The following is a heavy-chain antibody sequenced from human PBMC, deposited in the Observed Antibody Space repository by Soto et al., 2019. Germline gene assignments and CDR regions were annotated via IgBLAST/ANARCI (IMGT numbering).Heavy chain of an antibody. CDR2: IYYSGST. CDR1: GDSISSRSYY. D-gene: IGHD2-8*01. Sequence: PSETLSLTCTVTGDSISSRSYYWGWIRQPPGKGLEWIGYIYYSGSTNNNPSLRSRVSISVDTSKDQFSLKLSSVTAADTAVYYCARSLLEKGYCTNGVCPNWFDPWGQGTLVTVSS. J-gene: IGHJ5*02. CDR3: ARSLLEKGYCTNGVCPNWFDP. V-gene: IGHV4-61*05.